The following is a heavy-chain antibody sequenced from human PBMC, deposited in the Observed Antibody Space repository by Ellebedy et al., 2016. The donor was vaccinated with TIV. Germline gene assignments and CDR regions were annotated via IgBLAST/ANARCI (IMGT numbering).Heavy chain of an antibody. J-gene: IGHJ4*02. D-gene: IGHD3-22*01. CDR2: IYPGDSNI. CDR1: GYSFTSYW. V-gene: IGHV5-51*01. CDR3: ARQDDSIGTHGGY. Sequence: GESLKISCKGSGYSFTSYWIGWVRQMPGKGLEWMAMIYPGDSNIRYRPSFQGQVTISADKSIITAYLQWSSLKASDTAIYYCARQDDSIGTHGGYWGQGTLVTVSS.